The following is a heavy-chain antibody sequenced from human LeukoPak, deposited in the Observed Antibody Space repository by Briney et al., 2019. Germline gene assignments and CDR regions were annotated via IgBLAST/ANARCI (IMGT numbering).Heavy chain of an antibody. CDR3: AKEKMQLWFRGIDY. CDR1: GFSFNSYG. CDR2: IRYDGSNK. V-gene: IGHV3-30*02. D-gene: IGHD5-18*01. Sequence: PGGSLRLSCAASGFSFNSYGMHWVRQALAKGLGWVAFIRYDGSNKYYADSVKGRFTISRDNSKNTLYLQMNSLRAGDTGVYYCAKEKMQLWFRGIDYWGQGTLVTVSS. J-gene: IGHJ4*02.